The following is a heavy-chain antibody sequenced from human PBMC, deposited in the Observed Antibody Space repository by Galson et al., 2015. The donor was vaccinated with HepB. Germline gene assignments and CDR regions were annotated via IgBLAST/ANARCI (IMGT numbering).Heavy chain of an antibody. Sequence: SETLSLTCTVSGGSISSYYWSWIRQTPWKGLEWIGYIHYTGSTNYNPSLKSRVTISVDKSKNQFSLKLSSVTAADTAVYYCARGRWYGVSSGWNSYYGMDVWGQGTTVTVSS. D-gene: IGHD6-19*01. J-gene: IGHJ6*02. CDR3: ARGRWYGVSSGWNSYYGMDV. CDR2: IHYTGST. V-gene: IGHV4-59*01. CDR1: GGSISSYY.